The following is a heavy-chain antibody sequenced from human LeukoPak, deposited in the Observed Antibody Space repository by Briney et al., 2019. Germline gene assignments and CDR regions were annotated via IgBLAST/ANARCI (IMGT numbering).Heavy chain of an antibody. Sequence: ASVKVSCKAPGYTFANYGISWVRQAPGQGLEWMGWISTYNGNTNYAQNLQDRVTMTTDTSTSTAYMELRSLRSDDTAVYFCARDAATISDTFDIWGQGTMVTVSS. CDR3: ARDAATISDTFDI. CDR1: GYTFANYG. D-gene: IGHD1-26*01. CDR2: ISTYNGNT. V-gene: IGHV1-18*01. J-gene: IGHJ3*02.